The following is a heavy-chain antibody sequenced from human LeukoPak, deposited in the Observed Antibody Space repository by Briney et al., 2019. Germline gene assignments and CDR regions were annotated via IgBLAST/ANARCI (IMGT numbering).Heavy chain of an antibody. Sequence: GGSLRLSCAASGFTLSGHWMTWVRQAPGKGLEWVANINQGGSAKYYVDSVKGRFTISRDNAKNSMSLQMNSLRAEDTAVYYCARWDIRGTAHQLDYWGQGTLVTVSS. V-gene: IGHV3-7*01. CDR2: INQGGSAK. D-gene: IGHD1-7*01. CDR3: ARWDIRGTAHQLDY. CDR1: GFTLSGHW. J-gene: IGHJ4*02.